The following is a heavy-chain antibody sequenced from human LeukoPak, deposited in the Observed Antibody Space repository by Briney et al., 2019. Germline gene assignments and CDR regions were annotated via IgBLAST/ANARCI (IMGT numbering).Heavy chain of an antibody. CDR3: ARQGLRLTSDY. CDR2: IDYRGST. D-gene: IGHD4-17*01. CDR1: GGSISIRNYY. Sequence: SETLSLTCTVSGGSISIRNYYWGWIRQPPGKGLEWFGAIDYRGSTYYNPSLKSRVTMSVDTSTNQFSLKLSSVTAADTAMYYCARQGLRLTSDYWGQGTLVTVSS. J-gene: IGHJ4*02. V-gene: IGHV4-39*01.